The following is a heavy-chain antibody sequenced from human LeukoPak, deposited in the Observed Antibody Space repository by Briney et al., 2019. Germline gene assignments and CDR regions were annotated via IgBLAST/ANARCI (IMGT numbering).Heavy chain of an antibody. CDR2: ISAYNGNT. J-gene: IGHJ4*02. Sequence: GASVKVSCKASGYTFTSYGISWVRQAPGQGLEWMGWISAYNGNTNYAQKLQGRVTMTRDMSTSTVYMELSSLRSEDTAVYYCAGSFYDLLVYFDYWGQGTLVTVSS. V-gene: IGHV1-18*01. CDR3: AGSFYDLLVYFDY. CDR1: GYTFTSYG. D-gene: IGHD5/OR15-5a*01.